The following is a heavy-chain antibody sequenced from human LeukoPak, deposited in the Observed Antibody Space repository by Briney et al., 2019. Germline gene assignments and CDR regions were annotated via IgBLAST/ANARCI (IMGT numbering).Heavy chain of an antibody. CDR1: GFTFSSYG. V-gene: IGHV3-21*01. Sequence: PGGSLRLSCAASGFTFSSYGMNWVRQAPGKGLEWVSSISSSGAYIYYADSVKGRFTITRDNAKNSLYLQMNSLRAEDTAVYYCARGAYVALDYWGQGTLVTVSS. J-gene: IGHJ4*02. CDR3: ARGAYVALDY. CDR2: ISSSGAYI. D-gene: IGHD3-16*01.